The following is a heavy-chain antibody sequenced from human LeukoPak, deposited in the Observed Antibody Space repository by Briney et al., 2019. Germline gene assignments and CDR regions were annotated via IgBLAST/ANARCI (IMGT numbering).Heavy chain of an antibody. V-gene: IGHV3-23*01. CDR2: ISGGGGST. D-gene: IGHD3-9*01. CDR1: GFTFSSYA. Sequence: GASLRLSCAASGFTFSSYAMSWVRQAPGEGLEWVSAISGGGGSTYYADSVKGRFTISRDNSKNTLYLQMNSLRAEDTAVYYCAKNRAGYNWYFDLWGRGTLVIVSS. J-gene: IGHJ2*01. CDR3: AKNRAGYNWYFDL.